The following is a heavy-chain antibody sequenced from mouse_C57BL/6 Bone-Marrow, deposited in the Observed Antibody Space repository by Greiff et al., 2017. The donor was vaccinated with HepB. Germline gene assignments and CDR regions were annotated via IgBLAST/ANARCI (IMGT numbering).Heavy chain of an antibody. CDR3: ARDRGVTTAY. Sequence: EVKLQESGPGLVKPSQSLSLTCSVTGYSITSGYYWNWIRQFPGNKLEWMGYISYDGSNNYNPSLKNRISITRDTSKNQFFLKLNSVTTEDTATYYCARDRGVTTAYWGQGTLVTVSA. CDR2: ISYDGSN. CDR1: GYSITSGYY. J-gene: IGHJ3*01. D-gene: IGHD2-2*01. V-gene: IGHV3-6*01.